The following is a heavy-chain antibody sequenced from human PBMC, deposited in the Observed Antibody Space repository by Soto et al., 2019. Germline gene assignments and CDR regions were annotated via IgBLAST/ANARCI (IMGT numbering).Heavy chain of an antibody. CDR1: GGSFSGYY. V-gene: IGHV4-34*01. CDR2: INHSGST. Sequence: LSLTCAVYGGSFSGYYWSWIRQPPGKGLEWIGEINHSGSTNYNPSLKSRVTISVDTSKNQFSLKLSSVTAADTAVYYCARGLSMIVVVITHYHDALDIWGQGTMVTVSS. J-gene: IGHJ3*02. CDR3: ARGLSMIVVVITHYHDALDI. D-gene: IGHD3-22*01.